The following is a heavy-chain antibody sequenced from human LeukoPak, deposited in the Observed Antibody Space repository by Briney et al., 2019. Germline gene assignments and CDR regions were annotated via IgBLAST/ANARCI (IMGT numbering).Heavy chain of an antibody. D-gene: IGHD1-26*01. J-gene: IGHJ3*02. Sequence: GGSLRLSCAASGFTFSSYEMNWVRQAPGKGLEWVSYISSSGSTIYYADSVKGRFTISRDNAKNSLYLQMNSLRAEDTAVYYCAKDRREWELLSAFDIWGQGTMVTVSS. CDR1: GFTFSSYE. CDR2: ISSSGSTI. V-gene: IGHV3-48*03. CDR3: AKDRREWELLSAFDI.